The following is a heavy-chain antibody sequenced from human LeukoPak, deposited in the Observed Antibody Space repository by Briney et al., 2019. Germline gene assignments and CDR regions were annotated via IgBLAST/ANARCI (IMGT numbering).Heavy chain of an antibody. D-gene: IGHD5-12*01. Sequence: PSETLSLTCAVYGGSFSGYYWSWVRQPPGKGLEWIGEIYHSGSTNYNPSLKSRVTISVDKSKNQFSLKLSSVTAADTAVYYCATTPKGGYSAYLDYWGQGTLVTVSS. CDR2: IYHSGST. CDR3: ATTPKGGYSAYLDY. CDR1: GGSFSGYY. V-gene: IGHV4-34*01. J-gene: IGHJ4*02.